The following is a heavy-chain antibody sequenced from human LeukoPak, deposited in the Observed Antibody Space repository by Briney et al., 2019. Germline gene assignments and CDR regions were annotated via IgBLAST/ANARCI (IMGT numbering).Heavy chain of an antibody. J-gene: IGHJ4*02. V-gene: IGHV4-39*07. CDR1: DDSITMYY. CDR3: ARGVVAGLFGY. D-gene: IGHD6-19*01. Sequence: PSETLSLTCSVSDDSITMYYWTWIRQPPGKGLEWIGSIYYSGSTYYNPSLKSRVTISVDTSKNQFSLKLSSVTAADTAVYYCARGVVAGLFGYWGQGTLVTVSS. CDR2: IYYSGST.